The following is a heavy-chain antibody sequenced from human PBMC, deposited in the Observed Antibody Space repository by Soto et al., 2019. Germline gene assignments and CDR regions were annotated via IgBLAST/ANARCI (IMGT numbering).Heavy chain of an antibody. Sequence: SETLSLTCTVSGGSISSSRFYWCWILQPPGKGLEWIGAIYYSGSTYYNPSLKSRVTISVDTSKNQFSLKLSSVTAADTAVYYCARRVDKYYDILTGDTFDIWGQGTMVTVSS. D-gene: IGHD3-9*01. CDR1: GGSISSSRFY. J-gene: IGHJ3*02. V-gene: IGHV4-39*01. CDR3: ARRVDKYYDILTGDTFDI. CDR2: IYYSGST.